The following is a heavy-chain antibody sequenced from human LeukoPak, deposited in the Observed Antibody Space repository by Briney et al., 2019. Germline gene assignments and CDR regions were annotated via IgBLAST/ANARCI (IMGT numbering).Heavy chain of an antibody. D-gene: IGHD5-24*01. J-gene: IGHJ4*02. CDR3: ATCRDGYNYVFVY. CDR1: RFTFSSYS. CDR2: ISSSSSYI. V-gene: IGHV3-21*01. Sequence: PGGSLRLSCAASRFTFSSYSMNWVRQAPGKGLEWVSSISSSSSYIYYADSVKGRFTISRDNAKNSLYLQMNSLRAEDTAVYYCATCRDGYNYVFVYWGQGTLVTVSS.